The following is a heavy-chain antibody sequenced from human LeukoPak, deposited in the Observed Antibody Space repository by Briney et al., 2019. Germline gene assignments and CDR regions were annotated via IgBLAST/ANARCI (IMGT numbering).Heavy chain of an antibody. Sequence: SVKVSCKASGDTFSSYSFTWVRQAPGQGLEWMGRIIPSLDIADYAQKFQGRVTITADKSTSTVYMELSSLRSEDTAVYYCVRKYYFDSSGYQAFDYWGQGTLVTVSS. CDR1: GDTFSSYS. CDR3: VRKYYFDSSGYQAFDY. CDR2: IIPSLDIA. V-gene: IGHV1-69*02. J-gene: IGHJ4*02. D-gene: IGHD3-22*01.